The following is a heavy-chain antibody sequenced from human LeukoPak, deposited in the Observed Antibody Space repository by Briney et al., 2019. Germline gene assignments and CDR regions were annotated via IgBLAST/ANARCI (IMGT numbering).Heavy chain of an antibody. CDR1: GFSFSSYA. D-gene: IGHD5-24*01. Sequence: GASLRLSCAASGFSFSSYAMSWVRQAPGKGLEWVSAISGSGGSTYYADSVKGRFTISRDNSYKKLYLQMNSLRAEDTAVYYCGKAGDGYNYVFGDYWGQGTLVTVSS. V-gene: IGHV3-23*01. J-gene: IGHJ4*02. CDR3: GKAGDGYNYVFGDY. CDR2: ISGSGGST.